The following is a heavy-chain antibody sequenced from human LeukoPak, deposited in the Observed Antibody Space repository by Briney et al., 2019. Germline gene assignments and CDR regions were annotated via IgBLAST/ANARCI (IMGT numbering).Heavy chain of an antibody. CDR2: ISGSGGST. V-gene: IGHV3-23*01. D-gene: IGHD3-9*01. CDR3: AKDVLRYFDWLFDY. CDR1: GFTFSSYA. Sequence: GGSLRLYCAASGFTFSSYAMSWVRQAPGKGLEWVSAISGSGGSTYYADSVKGRFTISRDNSKNTLYLQMNSLRAEDTAVYYCAKDVLRYFDWLFDYWGQGTLVTVSS. J-gene: IGHJ4*02.